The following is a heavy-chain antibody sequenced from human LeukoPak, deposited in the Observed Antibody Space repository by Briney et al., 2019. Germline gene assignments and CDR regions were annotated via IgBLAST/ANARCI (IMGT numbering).Heavy chain of an antibody. CDR3: ARALYYYGSSGYCLDY. Sequence: SETLSLTCAVYGGSFSGYYWSWIRQPPGKGLEWIGEINHSGSTNYNPSLKSRVTISVDTSKNQFSLKLSSVTAADTAVYYCARALYYYGSSGYCLDYWGQGTLVTVSS. CDR2: INHSGST. D-gene: IGHD3-22*01. CDR1: GGSFSGYY. J-gene: IGHJ4*02. V-gene: IGHV4-34*01.